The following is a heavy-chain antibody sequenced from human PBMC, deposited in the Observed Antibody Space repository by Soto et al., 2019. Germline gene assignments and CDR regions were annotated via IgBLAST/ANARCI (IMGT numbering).Heavy chain of an antibody. D-gene: IGHD2-15*01. CDR1: GYTFSGYY. CDR2: INPNSGGI. Sequence: QVQLVQSGAEVQKPGASVKVSCKASGYTFSGYYVHWVRQAPGQGLEWMGWINPNSGGIKYAQKFQGWVTMTRDTSISTAYMELSRLKSDDTAVYYCARGYCSGGSCYAFDIWGQGTMVTVSS. V-gene: IGHV1-2*04. J-gene: IGHJ3*02. CDR3: ARGYCSGGSCYAFDI.